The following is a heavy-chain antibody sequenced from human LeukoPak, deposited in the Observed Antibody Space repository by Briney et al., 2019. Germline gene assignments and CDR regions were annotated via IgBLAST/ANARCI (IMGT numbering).Heavy chain of an antibody. CDR1: GGSFSGYY. CDR2: ISHSGST. V-gene: IGHV4-34*01. J-gene: IGHJ4*02. Sequence: PSETLSLTCAVYGGSFSGYYWSWIRQPPGKGLEWIGEISHSGSTNYNPSLERGVTISVDTSKNQLSLKLSSMTAADTSVYYCARGHPQYRRGSYGFGYWGQGTLVSVSS. D-gene: IGHD6-25*01. CDR3: ARGHPQYRRGSYGFGY.